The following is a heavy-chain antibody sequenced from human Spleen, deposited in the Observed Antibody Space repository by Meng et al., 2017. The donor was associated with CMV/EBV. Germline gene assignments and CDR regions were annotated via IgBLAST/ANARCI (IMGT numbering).Heavy chain of an antibody. CDR2: IWNDGSNK. Sequence: GVTLTNAWTRWVRQAPGKGLQWVAVIWNDGSNKYYADSVKGRFTISRDNSENTLYLQMNSLRAEDTAVYYCAKDPYSSGLNWFDPWGQGALVTVSS. J-gene: IGHJ5*02. CDR1: GVTLTNAW. D-gene: IGHD6-19*01. CDR3: AKDPYSSGLNWFDP. V-gene: IGHV3-33*03.